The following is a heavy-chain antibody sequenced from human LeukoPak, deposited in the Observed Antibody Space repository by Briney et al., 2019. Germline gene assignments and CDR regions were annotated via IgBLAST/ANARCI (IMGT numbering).Heavy chain of an antibody. V-gene: IGHV3-23*05. J-gene: IGHJ4*02. CDR3: ARGAPSGGNLFEY. Sequence: GGSLRLSCEASGFTFSAYAMTWVRQAPGKGLEWVSSIGSDNKPHYSESVKGRFAISRDNSKNTLYLQMNSLRAEDTAVYYCARGAPSGGNLFEYWGQGTLVTVSS. CDR2: IGSDNKP. D-gene: IGHD1-14*01. CDR1: GFTFSAYA.